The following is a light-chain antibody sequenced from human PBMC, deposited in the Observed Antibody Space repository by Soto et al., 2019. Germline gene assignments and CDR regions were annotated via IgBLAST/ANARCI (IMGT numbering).Light chain of an antibody. Sequence: DIQMTQSPSSLSASIGDRVTVTCRASQSISNYLNWYQQKPGKAPKLLIYAASTLQSGVPSRFSGSGSGTDFTLSIISLQPEDFATYYCQQYYSYPGAFGQGTKVEIK. CDR3: QQYYSYPGA. J-gene: IGKJ1*01. CDR1: QSISNY. V-gene: IGKV1-39*01. CDR2: AAS.